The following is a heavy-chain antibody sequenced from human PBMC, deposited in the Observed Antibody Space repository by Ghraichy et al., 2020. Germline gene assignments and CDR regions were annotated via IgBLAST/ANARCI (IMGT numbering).Heavy chain of an antibody. Sequence: GGSLRLSCAVSGFTFIKNWMTWVRQAPGKGLEWVANINQSGNETHYVDSVKGRFTISRDNAKNSLYLQINSLRADDTGVYYCAREPDSFDYWGQGTRVTVSS. J-gene: IGHJ4*02. CDR2: INQSGNET. V-gene: IGHV3-7*01. CDR3: AREPDSFDY. CDR1: GFTFIKNW.